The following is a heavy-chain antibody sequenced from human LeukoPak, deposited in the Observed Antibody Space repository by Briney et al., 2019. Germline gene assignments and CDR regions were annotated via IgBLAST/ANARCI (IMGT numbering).Heavy chain of an antibody. V-gene: IGHV3-72*01. CDR1: GFTFSDHF. CDR3: VRVGSVAGSDYLDY. J-gene: IGHJ4*02. D-gene: IGHD6-19*01. CDR2: SRNKAKSYTT. Sequence: GGSLRLSCAVSGFTFSDHFLDWVRQAPGKGLEWVGRSRNKAKSYTTEYAASVKGRFTISRDDSKNSLYLQMNSLKTEDTAVYYCVRVGSVAGSDYLDYWGQGALVTVSS.